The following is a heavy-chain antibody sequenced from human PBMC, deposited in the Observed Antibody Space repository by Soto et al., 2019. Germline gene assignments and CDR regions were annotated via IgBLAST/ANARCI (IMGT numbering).Heavy chain of an antibody. J-gene: IGHJ4*02. V-gene: IGHV3-23*01. CDR1: GFTFSKYA. CDR3: AKGSAYSRPYYFDY. D-gene: IGHD3-16*01. Sequence: GGSLRLSCAVSGFTFSKYAMAWVRQGPAKGLEWFSAIHGGGSDPYYADSVKGRFTISRDNSNNMLYLQMNSLRVEDTAIYYCAKGSAYSRPYYFDYWGQGDLVTVSS. CDR2: IHGGGSDP.